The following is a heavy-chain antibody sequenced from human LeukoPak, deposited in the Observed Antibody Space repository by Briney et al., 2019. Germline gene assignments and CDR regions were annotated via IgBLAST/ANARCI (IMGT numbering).Heavy chain of an antibody. J-gene: IGHJ3*02. CDR2: IRSDGSNT. V-gene: IGHV3-30*02. CDR1: GFTFSSYG. CDR3: AKDYYDFWSGYYLDAFDI. D-gene: IGHD3-3*01. Sequence: GGSLRLSCAASGFTFSSYGMHWVRQAPGKGLEWVAFIRSDGSNTYYADSVKGRFTISRDNSKNTLYLQMNSLRAEDTAVYYCAKDYYDFWSGYYLDAFDIWGQGTMVTVSS.